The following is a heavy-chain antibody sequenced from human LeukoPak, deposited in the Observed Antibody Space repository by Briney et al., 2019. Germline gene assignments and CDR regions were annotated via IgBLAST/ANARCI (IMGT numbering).Heavy chain of an antibody. Sequence: PGGSLRLSCAASGFTFSSYAMSWVRQAPGKGLEWVSAISGSGGSTYYADSVKGRFTISRDNSKNTLYLQMNSLRAEDTAVYYCARDKRGWIAAPNFDYWGQGTLVTVSS. J-gene: IGHJ4*02. CDR1: GFTFSSYA. CDR3: ARDKRGWIAAPNFDY. V-gene: IGHV3-23*01. D-gene: IGHD6-13*01. CDR2: ISGSGGST.